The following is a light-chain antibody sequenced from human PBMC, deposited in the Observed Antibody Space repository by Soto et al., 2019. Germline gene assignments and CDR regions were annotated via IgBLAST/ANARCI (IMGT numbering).Light chain of an antibody. V-gene: IGKV3-20*01. CDR2: GAS. CDR1: QSVGSSY. CDR3: QQYVSSPRT. Sequence: EIVLTKSPGTLSLSPGERATLSCRASQSVGSSYLAWYQQKPGQAPRLLIYGASSRATGIPDRFSGSGSGTDFTLTISILEPEDFALYYYQQYVSSPRTFGQGTKVDI. J-gene: IGKJ1*01.